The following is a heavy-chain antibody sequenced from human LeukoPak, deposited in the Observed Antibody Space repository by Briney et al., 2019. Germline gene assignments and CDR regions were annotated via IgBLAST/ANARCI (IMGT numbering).Heavy chain of an antibody. CDR3: ATYSSSWYWYFDL. J-gene: IGHJ2*01. CDR2: IYYSGST. Sequence: SETLSLTCTVSGGSISSYYWSWIGQPPGTGLEWIGYIYYSGSTNYNPSLKSRVTISVDTSKKQFSLKLSSVTAADTAVYYCATYSSSWYWYFDLWGRGTLVTVSS. CDR1: GGSISSYY. D-gene: IGHD6-13*01. V-gene: IGHV4-59*01.